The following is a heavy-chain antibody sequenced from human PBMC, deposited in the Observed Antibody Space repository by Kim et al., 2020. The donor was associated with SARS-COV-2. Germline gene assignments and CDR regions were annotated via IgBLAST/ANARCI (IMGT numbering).Heavy chain of an antibody. V-gene: IGHV3-21*01. CDR3: ARDSTVSYGMDV. D-gene: IGHD4-17*01. Sequence: YYADSVKGRFTISRDNAKNSLYLQMNSLRAEDTAVYYCARDSTVSYGMDVWGQGTTVTVSS. J-gene: IGHJ6*02.